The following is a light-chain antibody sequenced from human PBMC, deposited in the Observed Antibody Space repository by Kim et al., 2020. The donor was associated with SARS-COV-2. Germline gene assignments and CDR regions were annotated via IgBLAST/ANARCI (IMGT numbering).Light chain of an antibody. CDR3: QQYGSSPGT. CDR2: GAS. CDR1: QSISSNY. J-gene: IGKJ1*01. V-gene: IGKV3-20*01. Sequence: SPGESPTLSFRASQSISSNYFAWYQQKPGQAPRLLIYGASSRATGIPDRISGSGSGTDFTLTISRLEPEDFAVYYCQQYGSSPGTFGQGTKVEIK.